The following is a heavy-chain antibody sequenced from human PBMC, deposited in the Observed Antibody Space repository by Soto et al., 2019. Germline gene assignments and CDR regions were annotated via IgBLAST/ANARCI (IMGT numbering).Heavy chain of an antibody. Sequence: SVKVSCKASGGTFSSYAISWLRQAPGQGLEWMGGIIPIFGTANYAQKFQGRVTITADESTSTAYMELSSLRSEDTAVYYCARSKKINYGSGSYLGYYGMDVWGQGTTVTVSS. J-gene: IGHJ6*02. D-gene: IGHD3-10*01. CDR3: ARSKKINYGSGSYLGYYGMDV. CDR1: GGTFSSYA. V-gene: IGHV1-69*13. CDR2: IIPIFGTA.